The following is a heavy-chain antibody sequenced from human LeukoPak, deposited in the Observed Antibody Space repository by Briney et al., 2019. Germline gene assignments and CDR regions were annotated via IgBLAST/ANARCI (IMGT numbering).Heavy chain of an antibody. J-gene: IGHJ4*02. CDR1: GFTFSSYN. V-gene: IGHV3-21*01. CDR3: ARYSDSYRDY. CDR2: ITRSSVSI. D-gene: IGHD1-26*01. Sequence: PGGSLRLSCAASGFTFSSYNMNWVRQAPGKGLEWVSSITRSSVSIFYADSVKGRFTISRDNAKNSLYLQMISLRAEDTAVYYCARYSDSYRDYWGQGTLVTVSS.